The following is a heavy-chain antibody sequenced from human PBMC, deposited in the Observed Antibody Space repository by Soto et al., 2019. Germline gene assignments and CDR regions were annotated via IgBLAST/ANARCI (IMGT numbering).Heavy chain of an antibody. J-gene: IGHJ4*02. D-gene: IGHD2-15*01. V-gene: IGHV3-74*01. CDR1: GFTFSSYW. CDR3: VRTSLVVAAATREDY. Sequence: EVQLVESGGGIVQPGESLRLSCAASGFTFSSYWMHWVRQAPGKGLVWVSRINSDGSSTSYAGSVQGRFTISRDNAKNTLYLQMNSVRAEDTGVYYCVRTSLVVAAATREDYWGQGNLVTVSS. CDR2: INSDGSST.